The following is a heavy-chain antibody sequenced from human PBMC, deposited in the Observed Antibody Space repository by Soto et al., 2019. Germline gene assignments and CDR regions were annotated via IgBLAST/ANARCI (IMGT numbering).Heavy chain of an antibody. D-gene: IGHD3-10*01. Sequence: ASVKVSCKASGYTFPSYGISWVRQAPGQGLEWMGWISAYNGNTNYAQKLQGRVTMTTDTSTSTAYMELRSLRSDDTAVYYCARGGSGFDYYCSGSVAFDIWGQGTMVTVSS. J-gene: IGHJ3*02. V-gene: IGHV1-18*04. CDR2: ISAYNGNT. CDR1: GYTFPSYG. CDR3: ARGGSGFDYYCSGSVAFDI.